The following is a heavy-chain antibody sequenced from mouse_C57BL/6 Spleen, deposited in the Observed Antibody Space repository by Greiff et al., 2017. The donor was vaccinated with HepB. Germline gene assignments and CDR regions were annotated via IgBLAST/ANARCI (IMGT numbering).Heavy chain of an antibody. V-gene: IGHV2-2*01. CDR2: IWSGGST. Sequence: VKLQESGPGLVQPSQSLSITCTVSGFSLTSYGVHWVRQSPGKGLEWLGVIWSGGSTDYNAAFISRLSISKDNSKSQVFFKMNSLQADDTAIYYCARSPPIYYYGSSLFDYWGQGTTLTVSS. D-gene: IGHD1-1*01. CDR1: GFSLTSYG. CDR3: ARSPPIYYYGSSLFDY. J-gene: IGHJ2*01.